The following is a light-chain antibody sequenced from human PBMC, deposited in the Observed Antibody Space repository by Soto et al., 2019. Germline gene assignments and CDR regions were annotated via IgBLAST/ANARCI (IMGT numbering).Light chain of an antibody. CDR3: LLYFCPVRYT. CDR2: GAS. CDR1: QSVTSSH. V-gene: IGKV3-20*01. J-gene: IGKJ2*01. Sequence: EIVLTQTPGTLSLSPGARATLSCRASQSVTSSHLAWYQQKPGQAPRLLIYGASTRATGIPDRFSGSGSDTDFSLTIRRLDPEDVAIYYCLLYFCPVRYTFGPGTKVQIK.